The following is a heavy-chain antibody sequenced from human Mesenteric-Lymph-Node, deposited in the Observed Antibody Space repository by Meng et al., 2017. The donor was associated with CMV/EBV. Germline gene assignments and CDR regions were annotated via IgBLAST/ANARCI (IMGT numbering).Heavy chain of an antibody. CDR1: GGSISSYY. CDR3: ARAGGGPGGFDY. D-gene: IGHD3-16*01. CDR2: IFYSGST. J-gene: IGHJ4*02. Sequence: SETLSLTCTVSGGSISSYYWTWVRQPPGRRPESIGYIFYSGSTSYNPSLKSRVTMSLDTSKNQFSLELRSLTAADMAVYYCARAGGGPGGFDYWGQGALVTVSS. V-gene: IGHV4-59*01.